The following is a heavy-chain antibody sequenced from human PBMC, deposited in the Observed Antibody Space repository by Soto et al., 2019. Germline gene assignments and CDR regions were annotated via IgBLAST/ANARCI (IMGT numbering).Heavy chain of an antibody. J-gene: IGHJ6*02. CDR1: GFTFSSYA. CDR3: AKSGSGWYDNGMDV. D-gene: IGHD6-19*01. Sequence: PGVSLRLSCAASGFTFSSYAMSWVRQAPGKGREWVSAISGSGGSTYYADSVKGRFTISRDNSKNTLYLQMNSLRAEDTAVYYCAKSGSGWYDNGMDVWGQGTTVTVSS. CDR2: ISGSGGST. V-gene: IGHV3-23*01.